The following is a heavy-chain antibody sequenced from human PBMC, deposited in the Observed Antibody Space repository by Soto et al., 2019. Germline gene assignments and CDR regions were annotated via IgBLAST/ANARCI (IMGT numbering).Heavy chain of an antibody. Sequence: EVQLVESGGGLVQPGRSLRLSCAASGFTFDDYAMHWVRQAPGKGLEWVSGISWNSGRIGYADSVKGRFTISRDNAKNSLYLQMNRLRDEDTDLYYCAKVSGFFGVGRYYFDYWGQGTLVTVSS. CDR2: ISWNSGRI. J-gene: IGHJ4*02. CDR1: GFTFDDYA. D-gene: IGHD3-3*01. CDR3: AKVSGFFGVGRYYFDY. V-gene: IGHV3-9*01.